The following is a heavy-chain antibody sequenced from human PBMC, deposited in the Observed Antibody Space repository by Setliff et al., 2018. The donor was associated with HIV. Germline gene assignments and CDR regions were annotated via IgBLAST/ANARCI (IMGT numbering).Heavy chain of an antibody. D-gene: IGHD3-9*01. CDR2: ISYTGST. J-gene: IGHJ4*02. Sequence: PSETLSLTCTVPGGSINRSNYYWGWIRQPPGKGLEWIGTISYTGSTYYDPTLKSRVTISLDTTKNQFFLKLSSVTAPDKAIYYCAIQTWEYYDTLTGYYRSPKNFDSWGQGTLVTVSS. CDR3: AIQTWEYYDTLTGYYRSPKNFDS. V-gene: IGHV4-39*01. CDR1: GGSINRSNYY.